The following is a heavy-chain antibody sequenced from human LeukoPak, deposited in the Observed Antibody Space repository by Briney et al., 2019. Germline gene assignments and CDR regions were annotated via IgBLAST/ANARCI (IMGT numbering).Heavy chain of an antibody. Sequence: SETLSLTCTVSGGSISSYYWSWIRQPAGKGLEWIGRIYTTGNTNYNPSLKSRVTMSIDTSTKQFSLKLSSVTAADTAVYYCARGKYYYDSNSSYRYFDPWGQGTLVTVSS. CDR1: GGSISSYY. J-gene: IGHJ5*02. D-gene: IGHD3-22*01. CDR3: ARGKYYYDSNSSYRYFDP. CDR2: IYTTGNT. V-gene: IGHV4-4*07.